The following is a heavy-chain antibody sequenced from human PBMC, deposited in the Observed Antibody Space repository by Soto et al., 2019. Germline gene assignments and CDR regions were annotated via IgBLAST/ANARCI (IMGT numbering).Heavy chain of an antibody. Sequence: QVQLVQSGAEVKKPGSSVKVSCKASGGTFSNYSINWVRQAPGQGLQWMGGIIPMFGTPDYAQSLQGRVTITADESTTTAYMALSSLRSEDTAVYYCARAMVVADRSDGYSYCGLDVWGQGTTVTVSS. CDR2: IIPMFGTP. V-gene: IGHV1-69*01. CDR1: GGTFSNYS. D-gene: IGHD5-12*01. CDR3: ARAMVVADRSDGYSYCGLDV. J-gene: IGHJ6*02.